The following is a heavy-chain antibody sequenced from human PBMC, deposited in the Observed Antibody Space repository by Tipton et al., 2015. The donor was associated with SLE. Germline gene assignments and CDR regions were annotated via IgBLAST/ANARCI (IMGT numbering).Heavy chain of an antibody. CDR2: LYYTVIT. CDR1: GGSISGHY. V-gene: IGHV4-59*11. CDR3: ARYYCTTTRCYYFDY. J-gene: IGHJ4*02. D-gene: IGHD2-2*01. Sequence: TLSLTCTVSGGSISGHYWGWIRQPPGRGLECFGYLYYTVITAYNPSLKSRVTISVDTSKNKFSLELRSVTAADTAVYFCARYYCTTTRCYYFDYWGRGTLVTVSS.